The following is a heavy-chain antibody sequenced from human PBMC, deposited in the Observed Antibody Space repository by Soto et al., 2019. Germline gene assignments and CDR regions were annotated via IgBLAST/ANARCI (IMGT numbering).Heavy chain of an antibody. Sequence: ASVKVSCKASGGTFSSYAIGWVRQAPGQGLEWMGGIIPIFGTANYAQKFQGRVTITADESTSTAYMELSSLRSEDTAVYYCARGGQPYFTVTAFDYWGQGTLVTVSS. D-gene: IGHD4-17*01. CDR3: ARGGQPYFTVTAFDY. J-gene: IGHJ4*02. CDR2: IIPIFGTA. CDR1: GGTFSSYA. V-gene: IGHV1-69*13.